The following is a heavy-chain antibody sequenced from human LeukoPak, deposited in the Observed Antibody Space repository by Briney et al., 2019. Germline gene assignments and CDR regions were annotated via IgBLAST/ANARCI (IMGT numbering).Heavy chain of an antibody. Sequence: SETLSLTCTVSGGSITCRSDYRGWIRQPPGKGLEWIGSIYNSGSTHYNPSLKSRVTISVDTSKNQLSLMLSSVTAADTAVYYCARHDPDTSGYYFDYWSQGTLVTVPS. D-gene: IGHD3-22*01. CDR3: ARHDPDTSGYYFDY. CDR1: GGSITCRSDY. CDR2: IYNSGST. V-gene: IGHV4-39*01. J-gene: IGHJ4*02.